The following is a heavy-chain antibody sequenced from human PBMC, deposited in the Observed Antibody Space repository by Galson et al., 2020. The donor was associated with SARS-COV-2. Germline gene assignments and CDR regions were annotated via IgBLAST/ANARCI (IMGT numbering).Heavy chain of an antibody. Sequence: GGSLRLSCAASGFTFSSYAMHWVRQAPGKGLEWVAVISYDGNNKYYADSVKGRFTISRDNSKNTLYLQMNSLRAEDTAVYYCARPEVSEFLYGDYAACFDYWGQGTLVTVSS. CDR2: ISYDGNNK. V-gene: IGHV3-30*04. CDR1: GFTFSSYA. CDR3: ARPEVSEFLYGDYAACFDY. D-gene: IGHD4-17*01. J-gene: IGHJ4*02.